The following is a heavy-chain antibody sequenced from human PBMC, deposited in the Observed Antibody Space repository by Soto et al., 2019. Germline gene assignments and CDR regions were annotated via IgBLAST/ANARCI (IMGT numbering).Heavy chain of an antibody. V-gene: IGHV6-1*01. Sequence: SQTLSLTCAISGDSVSNNSGAWNWLRQSPSRGLEWLGRTYYRSEWYDDYAVSVKSRISINADTSKNQFSLQLDSVTPEDTAVYYCARWDSVLPGVFDCCGQGPLVTVS. CDR1: GDSVSNNSGA. CDR2: TYYRSEWYD. CDR3: ARWDSVLPGVFDC. D-gene: IGHD1-26*01. J-gene: IGHJ4*02.